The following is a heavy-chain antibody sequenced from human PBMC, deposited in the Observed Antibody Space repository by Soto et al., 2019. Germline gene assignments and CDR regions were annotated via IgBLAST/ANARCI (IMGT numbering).Heavy chain of an antibody. D-gene: IGHD6-13*01. J-gene: IGHJ6*02. CDR3: ARDGGVIAAAGSPYYYYGMDV. CDR1: GGSISSYY. V-gene: IGHV4-59*01. CDR2: IYYSGST. Sequence: PSETLSLTCTVSGGSISSYYWSWIRQPPGKGLEWIGYIYYSGSTNYNPSLKSRVTISVDTSKNQFSLRLSSVTAADTAVYYCARDGGVIAAAGSPYYYYGMDVWGQGTTVTVSS.